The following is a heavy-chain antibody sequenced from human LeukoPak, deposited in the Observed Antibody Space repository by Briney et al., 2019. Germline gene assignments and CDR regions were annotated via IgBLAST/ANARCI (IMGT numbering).Heavy chain of an antibody. Sequence: GGSLRLSCAGSGFAFSGTWLNWVRQAPGQGLEWVGRINPRTDGATTTYAAPVKGRFTISRDDSKSTLYLEMNSLKTEDTAVYYCTTEFWYYFNNWGQGTLVTFSS. CDR3: TTEFWYYFNN. CDR1: GFAFSGTW. J-gene: IGHJ4*02. CDR2: INPRTDGATT. V-gene: IGHV3-15*01. D-gene: IGHD3-3*01.